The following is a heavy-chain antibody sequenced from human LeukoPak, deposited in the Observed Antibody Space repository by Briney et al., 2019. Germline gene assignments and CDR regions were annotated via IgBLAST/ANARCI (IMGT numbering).Heavy chain of an antibody. Sequence: PGGSLRLSCAASGLTFNSYNMNWVRQAPGKGLEWVSYISSSSTIYYADSVKGRFTISRDNAKNSLYLQMNSLRAEDTAVYYCARGMYYYYYGMDVWGQGTTVTVSS. D-gene: IGHD2-8*01. CDR1: GLTFNSYN. V-gene: IGHV3-48*01. CDR2: ISSSSTI. J-gene: IGHJ6*02. CDR3: ARGMYYYYYGMDV.